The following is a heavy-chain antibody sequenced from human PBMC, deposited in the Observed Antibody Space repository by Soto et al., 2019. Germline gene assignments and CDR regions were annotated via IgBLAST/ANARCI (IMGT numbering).Heavy chain of an antibody. Sequence: GGSLRLSCAASGFTFSSYSMNWVRQAPGKGLEWVSYISSSSSTIYYADSVKGRFTISRDNAKNSLYLQMNSLRAEDTAVYYCARDLATVTTLRVFDLWGRGTLVTVSS. CDR3: ARDLATVTTLRVFDL. J-gene: IGHJ2*01. CDR2: ISSSSSTI. D-gene: IGHD4-17*01. CDR1: GFTFSSYS. V-gene: IGHV3-48*01.